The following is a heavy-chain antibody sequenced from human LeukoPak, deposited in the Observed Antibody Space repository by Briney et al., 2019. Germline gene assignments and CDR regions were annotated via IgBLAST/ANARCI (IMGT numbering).Heavy chain of an antibody. V-gene: IGHV1-2*02. CDR2: INPNSGGT. D-gene: IGHD6-25*01. Sequence: ASVKVSCKASGYTFTGYYMHWVRQAPGQGLEWMGWINPNSGGTNYAQKFQGRVTMTRDTSISTAYMELSRLRSDDTAVYYCARDLKRATASGYSRGYDPWGQGTLVTVSS. CDR1: GYTFTGYY. J-gene: IGHJ5*02. CDR3: ARDLKRATASGYSRGYDP.